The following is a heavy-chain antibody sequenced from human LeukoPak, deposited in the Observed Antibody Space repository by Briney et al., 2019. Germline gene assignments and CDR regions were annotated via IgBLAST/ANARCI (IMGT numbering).Heavy chain of an antibody. D-gene: IGHD4-17*01. CDR2: ISSSGSTI. V-gene: IGHV3-48*03. Sequence: GGSLRLSCAASGFTFSSYEMNWVRQAPGKGLEWVSYISSSGSTIYYADSVKGRFTISRDNAKNSLYPQMNSLRAEDTAVYYCARSGDYEDNYWGQGTLVTVSS. CDR1: GFTFSSYE. CDR3: ARSGDYEDNY. J-gene: IGHJ4*02.